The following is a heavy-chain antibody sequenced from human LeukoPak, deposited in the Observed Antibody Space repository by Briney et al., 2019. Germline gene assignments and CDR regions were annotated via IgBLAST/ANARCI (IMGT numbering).Heavy chain of an antibody. Sequence: GGSLRLSCAASGFTFSSYWMSWVRQAPGKGLEWVANIKQDGSEKYYVDSVKGQFTISRDNAKNSLYLQMNSLRAEDTAVYYCARVGAKGAFDIWGQGTMVTVSS. D-gene: IGHD1-26*01. CDR3: ARVGAKGAFDI. J-gene: IGHJ3*02. V-gene: IGHV3-7*01. CDR2: IKQDGSEK. CDR1: GFTFSSYW.